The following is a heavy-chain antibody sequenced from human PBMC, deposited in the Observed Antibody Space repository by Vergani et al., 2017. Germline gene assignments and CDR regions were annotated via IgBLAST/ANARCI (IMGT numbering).Heavy chain of an antibody. CDR1: GYTFTSYY. V-gene: IGHV1-46*01. Sequence: QVQLVQSGAEVKKPGASVKVSCKASGYTFTSYYMHWVRQAPGQGLEWMGIINPSGGSTSYAQKFQGRVTMTRDTSTSTVYMELSSLRSEDTAVYYCARDNSGATAENDAFDIWGQGTMVNVSS. CDR2: INPSGGST. CDR3: ARDNSGATAENDAFDI. D-gene: IGHD1-26*01. J-gene: IGHJ3*02.